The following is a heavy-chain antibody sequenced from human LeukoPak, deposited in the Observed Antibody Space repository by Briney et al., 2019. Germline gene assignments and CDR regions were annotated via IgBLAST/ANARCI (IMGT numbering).Heavy chain of an antibody. Sequence: PGRSLRLSCAASGFTFSSYGMHWVRQAPGKGLEWVAVISYDGSNKYYADSVKGRFTISRDNSKNTLYLQMNSLRAEDTAVYYCAKDRPEQWLTLFDYWGQGTLVTVSS. D-gene: IGHD6-19*01. CDR3: AKDRPEQWLTLFDY. J-gene: IGHJ4*02. V-gene: IGHV3-30*18. CDR2: ISYDGSNK. CDR1: GFTFSSYG.